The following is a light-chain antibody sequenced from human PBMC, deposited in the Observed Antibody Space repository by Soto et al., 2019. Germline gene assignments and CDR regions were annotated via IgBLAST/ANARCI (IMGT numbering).Light chain of an antibody. CDR1: NSDVGAYSY. CDR2: DVG. V-gene: IGLV2-14*03. Sequence: QSALTQPASVSGSPGQSITISCTGTNSDVGAYSYVSWYQQYPGKAPKLLIYDVGARPSGISDRFSGSKSGNTASLTISGLQAEDEADYYCSSYAGSSTWVFGGGTKLTVL. J-gene: IGLJ3*02. CDR3: SSYAGSSTWV.